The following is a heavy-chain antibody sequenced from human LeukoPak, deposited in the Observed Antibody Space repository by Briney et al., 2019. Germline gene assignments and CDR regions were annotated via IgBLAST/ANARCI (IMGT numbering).Heavy chain of an antibody. CDR1: GGSFSGYF. CDR2: INHSGST. CDR3: ARGRGSRYYYYYMDV. J-gene: IGHJ6*03. Sequence: PSETLSLTCAVYGGSFSGYFWSWIRQPPGKGLEWIGEINHSGSTNYNPSLKSRVTISVDTSKNQFSLKLSSVTAADTAVYYCARGRGSRYYYYYMDVWGKGTTVTVSS. D-gene: IGHD2-15*01. V-gene: IGHV4-34*01.